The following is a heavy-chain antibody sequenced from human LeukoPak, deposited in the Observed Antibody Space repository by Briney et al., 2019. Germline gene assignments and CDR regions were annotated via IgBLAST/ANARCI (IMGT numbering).Heavy chain of an antibody. V-gene: IGHV1-69*13. CDR2: IIPIFGTA. Sequence: GASVKVSCKASGGTFSSYAISWVRQAPGQGLEWMGGIIPIFGTANYAQKFQGRVTITADESTSTAYMELSSLRSEDTAVYYCAATYYYARAPDYWGQGTLVTVSS. J-gene: IGHJ4*02. D-gene: IGHD3-10*01. CDR3: AATYYYARAPDY. CDR1: GGTFSSYA.